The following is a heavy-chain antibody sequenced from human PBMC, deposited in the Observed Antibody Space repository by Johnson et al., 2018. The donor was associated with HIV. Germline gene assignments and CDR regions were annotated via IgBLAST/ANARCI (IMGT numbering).Heavy chain of an antibody. CDR1: GFTFDDYA. CDR2: ISWDSGRI. Sequence: VQLVESGGGLVQPGRSLRLSCVASGFTFDDYAMHWVRQAPGKGLQWVSGISWDSGRIGYTDSVKDRFTISRDNAKNSLYLQMNSLRAEDTAVYYCAKDQWYNWNYVSPDAFDIWGQGTMVTVSS. CDR3: AKDQWYNWNYVSPDAFDI. D-gene: IGHD1-7*01. V-gene: IGHV3-9*01. J-gene: IGHJ3*02.